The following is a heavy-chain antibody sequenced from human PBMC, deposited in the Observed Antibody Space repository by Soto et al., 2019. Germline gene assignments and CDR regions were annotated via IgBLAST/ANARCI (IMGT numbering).Heavy chain of an antibody. D-gene: IGHD5-12*01. V-gene: IGHV3-74*01. CDR2: INADGTST. J-gene: IGHJ4*02. CDR1: VFTFSNSW. CDR3: VKVLARGVGVNRFYFES. Sequence: VGSLRLSCAASVFTFSNSWMHWVRQFSGKGLEWVSRINADGTSTSYADSVKGRFTISRDNAKNTLYLHVNSLRAEDTAVYYCVKVLARGVGVNRFYFESWGQGALVNVSS.